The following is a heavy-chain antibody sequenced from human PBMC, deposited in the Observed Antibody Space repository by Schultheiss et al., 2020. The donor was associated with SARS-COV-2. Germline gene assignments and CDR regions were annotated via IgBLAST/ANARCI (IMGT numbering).Heavy chain of an antibody. J-gene: IGHJ4*02. CDR3: ARAGFRELSPGNY. V-gene: IGHV3-33*08. CDR1: GFTFDDYA. CDR2: IGYDGSNK. Sequence: GESLKISCAASGFTFDDYAMHWVRQAPGKGLEWVAVIGYDGSNKYYADSVKGRFTISRDNSKNTLYLQMNSLRAEDTAVYYCARAGFRELSPGNYWGQGTLVTVSS. D-gene: IGHD3-10*01.